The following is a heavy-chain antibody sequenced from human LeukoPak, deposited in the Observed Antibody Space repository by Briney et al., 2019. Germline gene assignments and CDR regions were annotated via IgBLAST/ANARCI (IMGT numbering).Heavy chain of an antibody. V-gene: IGHV3-23*01. CDR2: ISGSGGST. J-gene: IGHJ4*02. D-gene: IGHD3-22*01. CDR3: AKALDSSGYPGYYFDY. Sequence: PGGSLRLSCAASGFIFSSYALTWVRQAPGKGLEWVSAISGSGGSTYYADSVKGRFTISRDNSKNTLYLQMNSLRAEDTAVYYCAKALDSSGYPGYYFDYWGQGTLVTVSS. CDR1: GFIFSSYA.